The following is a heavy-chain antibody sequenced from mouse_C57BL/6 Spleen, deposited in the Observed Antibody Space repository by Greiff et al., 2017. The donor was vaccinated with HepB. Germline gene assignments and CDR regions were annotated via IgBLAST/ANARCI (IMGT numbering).Heavy chain of an antibody. Sequence: EVQLVESGGGLVQPGGSLSLSCAASGFTFTDYYMSWVRQPPGKALEWLGFIRNKANGYTTEYSASVKGRFTISRDNSQSFLYLQMNALRAEDSATYDCARSRPYFDYWGQGTTLTVSS. CDR3: ARSRPYFDY. CDR2: IRNKANGYTT. CDR1: GFTFTDYY. J-gene: IGHJ2*01. V-gene: IGHV7-3*01.